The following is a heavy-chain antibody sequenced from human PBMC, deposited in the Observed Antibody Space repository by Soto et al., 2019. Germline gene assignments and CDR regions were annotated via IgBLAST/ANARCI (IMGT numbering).Heavy chain of an antibody. Sequence: SETLSLTCTVSGGSISSYYWSWIRQPPGKGLEWIGYIYYSGSTNYNPSLKSRVTISVDTSKNQFSLKLSSVTAADTAVYYCAREGSGPLEYYFDYWGQGTLVTVSS. J-gene: IGHJ4*02. CDR1: GGSISSYY. V-gene: IGHV4-59*01. D-gene: IGHD6-19*01. CDR2: IYYSGST. CDR3: AREGSGPLEYYFDY.